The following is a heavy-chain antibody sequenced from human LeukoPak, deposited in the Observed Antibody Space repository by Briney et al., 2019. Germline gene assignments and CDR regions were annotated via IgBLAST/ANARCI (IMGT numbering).Heavy chain of an antibody. V-gene: IGHV1-69*05. CDR1: GGTFSSYA. J-gene: IGHJ5*02. CDR3: ARDQPIVVVPEPNWFDP. Sequence: GASVKVSCKASGGTFSSYAISWVRQAPGQGLEWMGGIIPIFGTANYAQKLQGRVTMTTDTSTSTAYMELRSLRSDDTAVYYCARDQPIVVVPEPNWFDPWGQGTLVTVSS. D-gene: IGHD2-2*01. CDR2: IIPIFGTA.